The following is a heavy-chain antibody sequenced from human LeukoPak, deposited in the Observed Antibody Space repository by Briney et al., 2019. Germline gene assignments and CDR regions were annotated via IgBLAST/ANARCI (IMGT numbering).Heavy chain of an antibody. Sequence: SETLSLTCTVSGYSISSGYYWGWIRQPPGKGLEWIGSIHYSARIYYNPSLKSRLTISPDTSKNQFSLKLTSVTAADTAVYYCARADDTAMAHPFDYWGQGTLVTVSS. J-gene: IGHJ4*02. CDR1: GYSISSGYY. D-gene: IGHD5-18*01. CDR3: ARADDTAMAHPFDY. V-gene: IGHV4-38-2*02. CDR2: IHYSARI.